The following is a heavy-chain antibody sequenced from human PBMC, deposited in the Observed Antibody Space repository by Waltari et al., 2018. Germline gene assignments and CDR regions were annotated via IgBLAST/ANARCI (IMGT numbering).Heavy chain of an antibody. CDR3: ARQGHYDFWTGYYLFDY. CDR2: IYYSGST. J-gene: IGHJ4*02. CDR1: GGSIRNYY. Sequence: VQLQESGPGLVKPSETLSLTCTVSGGSIRNYYWSWILQSPGKGLEWIGSIYYSGSTNYNPSLKSRVTLSVDTSKNHFSLKLSSVTAADTALYYCARQGHYDFWTGYYLFDYWGQGTLVTVSS. V-gene: IGHV4-59*08. D-gene: IGHD3-3*01.